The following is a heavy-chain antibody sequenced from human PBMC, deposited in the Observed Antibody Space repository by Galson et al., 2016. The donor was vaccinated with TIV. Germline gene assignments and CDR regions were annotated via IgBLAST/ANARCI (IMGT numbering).Heavy chain of an antibody. CDR2: MNQHGSEK. Sequence: SLRLSCAASGFTFSSYSLNWVRQAPGKGLEWVANMNQHGSEKYYVDSVKGRFTISRDNAKNSLYLQMNSLRAEDTAVYYCARLYYSSGWNFDYWGQGTLVTVSS. CDR1: GFTFSSYS. J-gene: IGHJ4*02. D-gene: IGHD6-19*01. CDR3: ARLYYSSGWNFDY. V-gene: IGHV3-7*01.